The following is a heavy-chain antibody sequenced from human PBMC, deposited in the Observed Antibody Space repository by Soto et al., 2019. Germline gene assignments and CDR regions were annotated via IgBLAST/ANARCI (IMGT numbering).Heavy chain of an antibody. CDR2: ISSSSSTI. J-gene: IGHJ5*02. V-gene: IGHV3-48*02. D-gene: IGHD3-22*01. CDR1: GFIFSSYS. CDR3: ARMADYYDSSGYSGFDP. Sequence: EVQLVESGGGLVQPGGSLRLSCAASGFIFSSYSMNWVRQAPGKGLEWVSYISSSSSTIYYADSVKGRFTISRDNAKNSLYLQMNSLRDEDTAVYYCARMADYYDSSGYSGFDPWGQGTLVTVSS.